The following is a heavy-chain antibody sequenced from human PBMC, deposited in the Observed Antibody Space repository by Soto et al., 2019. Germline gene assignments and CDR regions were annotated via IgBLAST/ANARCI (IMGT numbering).Heavy chain of an antibody. Sequence: QVQLVQSGAEVKKPGASVKVSCKASGYTFTGYYIHWVRQAPGQGLEWMGWINPNNGGTNYAQKFQGRVTMTRDTSISTAYMELSRLRSDDTAIYYCVRDIAYGDDLPGLYWGQGTLVTVSS. CDR1: GYTFTGYY. J-gene: IGHJ4*02. V-gene: IGHV1-2*02. CDR2: INPNNGGT. CDR3: VRDIAYGDDLPGLY. D-gene: IGHD4-17*01.